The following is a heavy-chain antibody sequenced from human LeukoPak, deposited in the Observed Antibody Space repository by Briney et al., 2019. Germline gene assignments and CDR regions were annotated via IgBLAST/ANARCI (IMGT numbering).Heavy chain of an antibody. Sequence: GGSLRLSCAASGFTFSSYAMSWVRQAPGKGPEWVSAISGSGGSTYYADSVKGRFTISRDNSKNTLYLQMNSLRAEDTAVYYCAKSLAYYYDSSGYYDHDAFDIWGQGTMVTVSS. CDR2: ISGSGGST. CDR1: GFTFSSYA. J-gene: IGHJ3*02. CDR3: AKSLAYYYDSSGYYDHDAFDI. D-gene: IGHD3-22*01. V-gene: IGHV3-23*01.